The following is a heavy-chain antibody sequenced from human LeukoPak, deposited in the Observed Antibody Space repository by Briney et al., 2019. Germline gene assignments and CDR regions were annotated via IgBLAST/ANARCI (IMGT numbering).Heavy chain of an antibody. CDR2: INRDGSST. CDR1: GFTFSNYA. J-gene: IGHJ4*02. D-gene: IGHD5-18*01. CDR3: ARGGGYSYGSFDY. V-gene: IGHV3-74*01. Sequence: GGSLRLSCAASGFTFSNYAMRWVRQAPGKGLEWVSRINRDGSSTSYADSVKGRFTISRDNAKNTLYLQMNSLRAEDTAVYYCARGGGYSYGSFDYWGQGTLVTVSS.